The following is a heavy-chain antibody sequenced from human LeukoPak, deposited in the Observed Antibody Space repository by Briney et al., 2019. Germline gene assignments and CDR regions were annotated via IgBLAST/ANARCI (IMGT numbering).Heavy chain of an antibody. Sequence: SETLSLTCTVSGYSISNGFYWAWIRQPPGKGLEWIGSVYHTGSTYSNPSLKSRVTISVDTSKNQFSLSLTSVTAADTAVYYCARDPVDTAMVADYWGQGTLVTVSS. CDR2: VYHTGST. V-gene: IGHV4-38-2*02. CDR1: GYSISNGFY. D-gene: IGHD5-18*01. J-gene: IGHJ4*02. CDR3: ARDPVDTAMVADY.